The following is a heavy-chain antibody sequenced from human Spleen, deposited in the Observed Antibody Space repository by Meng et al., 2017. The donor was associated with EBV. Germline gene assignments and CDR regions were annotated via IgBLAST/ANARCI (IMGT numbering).Heavy chain of an antibody. Sequence: QGHLDHSGYEVKKPGCLVKVSCKAAGYIFNTYAMNWVRQAPGQGLEWVGWINTNTGFPTYAQGFTGRFVFSLDTSVSTAYLQISSLRPEDSAVYYCVRGLAYGDHGIDSWGQGTLVTVSS. CDR2: INTNTGFP. CDR1: GYIFNTYA. J-gene: IGHJ4*02. V-gene: IGHV7-4-1*02. CDR3: VRGLAYGDHGIDS. D-gene: IGHD4-17*01.